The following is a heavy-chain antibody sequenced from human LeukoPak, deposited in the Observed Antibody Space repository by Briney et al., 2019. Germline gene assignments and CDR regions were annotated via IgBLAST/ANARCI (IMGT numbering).Heavy chain of an antibody. J-gene: IGHJ3*02. D-gene: IGHD3-3*01. Sequence: ASVKVSCKASGYTFTSYDINWVRQATGQGLEWMGWMNPNSGNTGYAQKFQGRVTMTRNTSISTAYMELSSLRSEDTAVYYCARGSGYDFWSGYFGAFDIWGQGTMVTVSS. CDR2: MNPNSGNT. CDR3: ARGSGYDFWSGYFGAFDI. V-gene: IGHV1-8*01. CDR1: GYTFTSYD.